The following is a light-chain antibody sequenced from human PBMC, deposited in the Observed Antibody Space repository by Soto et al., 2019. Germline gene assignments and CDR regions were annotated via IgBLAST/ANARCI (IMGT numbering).Light chain of an antibody. CDR1: NIGSKI. CDR3: QVWDTNTGI. V-gene: IGLV3-9*01. Sequence: SYELTQSLSVSVAQGQTARITCGGNNIGSKILHWYQQRPGQAPVVVIYRDKYRPSGIPERFSGSNSGNTATLTITRAQARDEADYYCQVWDTNTGIFGGGTKLTVL. J-gene: IGLJ2*01. CDR2: RDK.